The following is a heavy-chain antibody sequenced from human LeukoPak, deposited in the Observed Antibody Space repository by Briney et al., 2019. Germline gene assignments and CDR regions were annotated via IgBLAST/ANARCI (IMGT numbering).Heavy chain of an antibody. V-gene: IGHV4-39*07. CDR1: GGSISSSIYY. Sequence: PSETLSLTCTVSGGSISSSIYYWSWIRQPPAKGLEWIGEINHSGSTNYNPSLKSRVTISVDTSKNQFSLKLSSVTAADTAVYYCARDRILTGYYYDAFDIWGQGTMVTVSS. D-gene: IGHD3-9*01. J-gene: IGHJ3*02. CDR3: ARDRILTGYYYDAFDI. CDR2: INHSGST.